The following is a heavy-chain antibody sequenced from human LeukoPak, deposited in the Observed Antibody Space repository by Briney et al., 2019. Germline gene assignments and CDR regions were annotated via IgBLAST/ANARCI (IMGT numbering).Heavy chain of an antibody. D-gene: IGHD3/OR15-3a*01. CDR3: VRDPRGTVPSSFDH. CDR1: GFTFSFYA. V-gene: IGHV3-30*04. Sequence: GRSVRLSCAASGFTFSFYAMHWVRQAPGKGLEWVAVISYAGGDKYYADSVKGRFTISRDNSHNTLSLQMDSLRPTDTAIYYCVRDPRGTVPSSFDHWGQGTPVTVSS. CDR2: ISYAGGDK. J-gene: IGHJ4*02.